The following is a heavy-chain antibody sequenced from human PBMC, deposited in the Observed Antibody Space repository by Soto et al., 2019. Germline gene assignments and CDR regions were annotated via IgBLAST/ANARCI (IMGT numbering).Heavy chain of an antibody. Sequence: QVQLQESGPGLVKPSETLSLTCTVSGGSISSYYWSWIRQPPGKGLEWIGYTYYSGSTNYNPSLMTRVTISVDTSKNQFSLKLSSVTAAEPAMYYCARSDGRYWGQGTLVTVSS. CDR3: ARSDGRY. V-gene: IGHV4-59*01. CDR1: GGSISSYY. CDR2: TYYSGST. J-gene: IGHJ4*02.